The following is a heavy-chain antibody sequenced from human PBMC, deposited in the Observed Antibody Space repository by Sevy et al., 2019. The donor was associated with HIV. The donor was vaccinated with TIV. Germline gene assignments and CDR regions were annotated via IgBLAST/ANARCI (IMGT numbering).Heavy chain of an antibody. J-gene: IGHJ4*02. Sequence: SETLSLTCTVSGASITTYYWSWIRQPPGRRLEWIGYIYYSGSTNYNPSLKNRVTMSLDTTKNQFYLRLTSVTAADTAVYYCARQGGYSYGTPFDYWGPGTPVTVSS. CDR1: GASITTYY. D-gene: IGHD5-18*01. CDR2: IYYSGST. V-gene: IGHV4-59*08. CDR3: ARQGGYSYGTPFDY.